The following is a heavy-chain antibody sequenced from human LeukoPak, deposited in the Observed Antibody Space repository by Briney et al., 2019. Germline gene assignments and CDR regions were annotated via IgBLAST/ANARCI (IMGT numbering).Heavy chain of an antibody. Sequence: SETLSLTCTVSGGSISSYYWSWIRQPPGKGLEWIGYTYYSGSTNYNPSLKSRVTISVDTSKNQFSLKLSSVTAADTAVYYCARTHDYGDYGPAYYFDYWGQGTLVTVSS. J-gene: IGHJ4*02. CDR3: ARTHDYGDYGPAYYFDY. D-gene: IGHD4-17*01. CDR2: TYYSGST. CDR1: GGSISSYY. V-gene: IGHV4-59*01.